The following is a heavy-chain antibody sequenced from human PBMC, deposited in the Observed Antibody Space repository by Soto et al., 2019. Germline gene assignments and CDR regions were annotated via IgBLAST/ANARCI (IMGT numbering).Heavy chain of an antibody. J-gene: IGHJ2*01. V-gene: IGHV1-2*04. CDR1: GYSFTGYY. D-gene: IGHD1-26*01. Sequence: QVQLVQSGAEVKKPGASVKVSCKASGYSFTGYYMHWVRQAPGQGLEWMGWINPSSGDTKYAQKFQGWVTMTRDTSISTAYMELRRLRSDDTAVYYCARDPGATTDWYFDLWGRGTLVTVSS. CDR3: ARDPGATTDWYFDL. CDR2: INPSSGDT.